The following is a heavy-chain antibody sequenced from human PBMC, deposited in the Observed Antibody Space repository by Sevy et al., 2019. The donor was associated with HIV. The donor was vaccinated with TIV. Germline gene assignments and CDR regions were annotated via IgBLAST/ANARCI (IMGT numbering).Heavy chain of an antibody. J-gene: IGHJ6*02. Sequence: GGSLRLSCITSGFRFSDYALTWLRQAPGKGLEWVGFIRSKTFGGTTEYAASVKGRFTISRDESKSIAYLEMNSLKTVDTAIYYCTRLRGTISAYYYFGMDVWGQGATVTVSS. CDR2: IRSKTFGGTT. CDR3: TRLRGTISAYYYFGMDV. CDR1: GFRFSDYA. V-gene: IGHV3-49*03. D-gene: IGHD3-9*01.